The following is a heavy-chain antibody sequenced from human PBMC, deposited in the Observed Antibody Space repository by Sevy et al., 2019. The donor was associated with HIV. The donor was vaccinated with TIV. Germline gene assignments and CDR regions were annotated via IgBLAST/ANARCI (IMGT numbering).Heavy chain of an antibody. CDR2: ISADNGNT. CDR1: GYTFTSYG. V-gene: IGHV1-18*04. Sequence: ASVKVSCKASGYTFTSYGISWVRQAPGHRLEWMGWISADNGNTNYAQKLQGRVTMTTDTSTSTAFMELRSLRSDDTAVYYCARAITIFGVDDYYYMDVWGKGTTVTVSS. D-gene: IGHD3-3*01. CDR3: ARAITIFGVDDYYYMDV. J-gene: IGHJ6*03.